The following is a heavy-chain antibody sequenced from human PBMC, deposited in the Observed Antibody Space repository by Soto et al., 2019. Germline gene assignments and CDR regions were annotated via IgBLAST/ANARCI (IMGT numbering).Heavy chain of an antibody. CDR1: GFTFSSYA. Sequence: QVQLVESGGGVVQPGRSLRLSCAASGFTFSSYAMHWVRQAPGKGLEWVAVISYDGSNKYYADSVKGRFTISRDNSKNTLYLQRNSLRAEDKAVYYCARPRWRKDYNWGYFDLWGRGTLVTVSS. CDR3: ARPRWRKDYNWGYFDL. V-gene: IGHV3-30-3*01. D-gene: IGHD4-4*01. CDR2: ISYDGSNK. J-gene: IGHJ2*01.